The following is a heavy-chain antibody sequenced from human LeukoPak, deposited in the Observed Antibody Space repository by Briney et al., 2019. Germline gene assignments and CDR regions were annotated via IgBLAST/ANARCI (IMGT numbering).Heavy chain of an antibody. J-gene: IGHJ4*02. CDR3: ARERYCSSTSCYTRDFDY. V-gene: IGHV3-33*08. D-gene: IGHD2-2*02. CDR2: IWYDGSNK. CDR1: GFTFSSYG. Sequence: GGSLRLSCAASGFTFSSYGMHWVRQAPGKGLEWVAVIWYDGSNKYYADSVKGRFTISRDNSKNTLYLQMNSLRAEDTAVYYCARERYCSSTSCYTRDFDYWGQGTLVTVSS.